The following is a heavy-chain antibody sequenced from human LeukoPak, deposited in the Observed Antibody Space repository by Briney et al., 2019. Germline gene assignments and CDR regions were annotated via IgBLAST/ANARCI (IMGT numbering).Heavy chain of an antibody. CDR2: ISSSSSYI. Sequence: KPGGSLRLSCAASGFTFSSYSMNWVRQAPGKGLEWVSSISSSSSYIYYADSVKGRFTISRDNAKNSLYLQMNSLRAEDTAVYYCARDGRFAVPPGYYYYMDVWGKGTTVTVSS. D-gene: IGHD3-3*01. CDR1: GFTFSSYS. CDR3: ARDGRFAVPPGYYYYMDV. V-gene: IGHV3-21*01. J-gene: IGHJ6*03.